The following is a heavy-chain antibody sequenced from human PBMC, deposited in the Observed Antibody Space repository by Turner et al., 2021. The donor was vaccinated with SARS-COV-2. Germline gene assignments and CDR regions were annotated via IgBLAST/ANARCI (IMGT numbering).Heavy chain of an antibody. CDR3: ASETRYYSGRGWFDP. J-gene: IGHJ5*02. V-gene: IGHV4-39*01. CDR1: GGSISSSSYY. Sequence: QLQLQESGPGLVKPSETLSLTCTVSGGSISSSSYYWGGIRQPPGKGMEWIGSIYYSGSTYYNPALKSRVTISVDTSKNQFSLKLSSVTAADTAVYYCASETRYYSGRGWFDPWGQGTLVTVSS. D-gene: IGHD3-10*02. CDR2: IYYSGST.